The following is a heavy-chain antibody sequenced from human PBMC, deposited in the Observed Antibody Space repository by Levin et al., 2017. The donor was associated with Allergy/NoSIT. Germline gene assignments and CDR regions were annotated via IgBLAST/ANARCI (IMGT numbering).Heavy chain of an antibody. CDR2: ISTYNGNT. CDR1: GYTFTSYG. Sequence: ASVKVSCKASGYTFTSYGISWVRQAPGQGLEWMGWISTYNGNTNYAQKLQGRVTMTTDTSTSTAYMELRSLRSDDTAVYYCARGGYYYDSSGYSFDYWGQGTLVTVSS. CDR3: ARGGYYYDSSGYSFDY. V-gene: IGHV1-18*01. D-gene: IGHD3-22*01. J-gene: IGHJ4*02.